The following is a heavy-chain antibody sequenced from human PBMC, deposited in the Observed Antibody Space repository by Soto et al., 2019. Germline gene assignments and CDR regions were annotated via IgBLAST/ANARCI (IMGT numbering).Heavy chain of an antibody. CDR1: GGSISSGDYY. CDR2: IYYSGST. V-gene: IGHV4-30-4*01. J-gene: IGHJ3*02. D-gene: IGHD3-10*01. CDR3: ARESEAEGVDYAFDI. Sequence: QVQLQESGPGLVKPSPTLSLTCTVSGGSISSGDYYWSWIRQPPGKGLEWIGYIYYSGSTYYNPSLKSRVTISVDTSNIHYSLKLSSVTAADTAVYYCARESEAEGVDYAFDIWGQGTMVTVSS.